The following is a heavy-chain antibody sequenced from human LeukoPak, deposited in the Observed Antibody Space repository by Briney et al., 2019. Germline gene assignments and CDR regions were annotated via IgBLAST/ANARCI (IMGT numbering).Heavy chain of an antibody. J-gene: IGHJ6*03. V-gene: IGHV4-59*12. Sequence: SETLSLTCTVSGGSISSYYWSWIRQPPGKGLEWIGYIYYSGSTNYNPSLKSRVTISVDTSKNQFSLKLSSVTAADTAVYYCARDRNTYYYYMDVWGKGTTVTVSS. CDR3: ARDRNTYYYYMDV. CDR2: IYYSGST. CDR1: GGSISSYY.